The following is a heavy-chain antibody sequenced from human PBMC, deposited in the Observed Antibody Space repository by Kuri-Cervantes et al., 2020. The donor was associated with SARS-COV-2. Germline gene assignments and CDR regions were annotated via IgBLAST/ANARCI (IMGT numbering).Heavy chain of an antibody. CDR3: ARSPRLGYCSGGSCDWGSYYGMNV. CDR1: GGSISSYY. Sequence: ESLKISCTVSGGSISSYYWSWIRQPAGKGLEWIGRIYTSGSTNYNPSLKSRVTVSVDTSKNQFSLKLSSVTAADTAVYYCARSPRLGYCSGGSCDWGSYYGMNVWGQGTTVTVSS. J-gene: IGHJ6*02. V-gene: IGHV4-4*07. D-gene: IGHD2-15*01. CDR2: IYTSGST.